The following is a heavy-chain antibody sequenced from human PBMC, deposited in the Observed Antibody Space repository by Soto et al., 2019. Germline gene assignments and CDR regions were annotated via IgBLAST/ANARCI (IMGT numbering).Heavy chain of an antibody. D-gene: IGHD3-16*01. CDR1: GYTFTSYD. V-gene: IGHV1-8*01. Sequence: ASVKVSCKASGYTFTSYDINWVRQATGQGLEWMGWMNPNSGNTGYAQKFQGRVTMTRNTFISTAYMELSSLRSEDTAVYYCARDLRPSYGMDVWGQGATVTVSS. J-gene: IGHJ6*02. CDR2: MNPNSGNT. CDR3: ARDLRPSYGMDV.